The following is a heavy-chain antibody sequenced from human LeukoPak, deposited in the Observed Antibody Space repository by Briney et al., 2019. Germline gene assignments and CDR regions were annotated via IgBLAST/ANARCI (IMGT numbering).Heavy chain of an antibody. D-gene: IGHD6-13*01. J-gene: IGHJ4*02. V-gene: IGHV4-4*07. Sequence: SETLSLTCTVSGGSISSYYWSWIRQPAGKGLEWIGRIYTSGSTNYNPSLKSRVTMSVDTSKNQFSLNLSSMTAADTAVYYCASQAATGNYFDQWGQGALVTVSS. CDR1: GGSISSYY. CDR2: IYTSGST. CDR3: ASQAATGNYFDQ.